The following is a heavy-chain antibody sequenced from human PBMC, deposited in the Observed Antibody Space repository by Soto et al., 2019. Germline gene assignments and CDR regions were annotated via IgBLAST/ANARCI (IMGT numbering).Heavy chain of an antibody. CDR2: IRSFDYRT. CDR3: AKDVESGWYEAFDY. J-gene: IGHJ4*02. D-gene: IGHD6-19*01. Sequence: WSLRLSCTASGFAFSQYGMSWVRQAPGKGLEWVSSIRSFDYRTNYADSVKGRFTISRDNSKSTLSLQMNSLRAEDTAVYYCAKDVESGWYEAFDYWGPGTLVTVSS. CDR1: GFAFSQYG. V-gene: IGHV3-23*01.